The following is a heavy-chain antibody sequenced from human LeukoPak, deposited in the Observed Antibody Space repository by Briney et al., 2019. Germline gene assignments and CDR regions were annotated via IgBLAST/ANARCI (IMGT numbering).Heavy chain of an antibody. D-gene: IGHD1-26*01. V-gene: IGHV4-38-2*02. CDR1: GYSISSGYY. J-gene: IGHJ4*02. Sequence: SETLSLTCTVSGYSISSGYYWGWIRQPPGKGLEWIGSIYHSGSTYYNPSLKSRVTISVDTSKNQFSLKLSSVTAADTAVYYCARARSGKWGFDYWGQGTLVTVSS. CDR3: ARARSGKWGFDY. CDR2: IYHSGST.